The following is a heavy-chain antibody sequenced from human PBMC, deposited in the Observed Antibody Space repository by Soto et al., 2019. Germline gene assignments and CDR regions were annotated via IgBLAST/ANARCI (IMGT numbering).Heavy chain of an antibody. Sequence: ETLALTCTVCRGSVSSTRDYWAWKHQPPGKGLEWIGYIYYTGTTEYTPSLKSRVTLSIDTSKSRFSLKVASATAADTAVYYCARMTVEFSLRYHYGTDVWGQGTTVTGSS. CDR2: IYYTGTT. CDR1: RGSVSSTRDY. CDR3: ARMTVEFSLRYHYGTDV. V-gene: IGHV4-61*01. D-gene: IGHD3-16*02. J-gene: IGHJ6*02.